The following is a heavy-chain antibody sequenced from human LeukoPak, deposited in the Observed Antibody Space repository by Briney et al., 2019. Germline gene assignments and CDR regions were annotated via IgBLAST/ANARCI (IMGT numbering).Heavy chain of an antibody. J-gene: IGHJ6*02. CDR1: GYTFTSYG. CDR2: ISAYNGNT. D-gene: IGHD4-17*01. V-gene: IGHV1-18*01. Sequence: ASVKVSCKASGYTFTSYGISWVRQDPGQGLEWMGWISAYNGNTNYAQKLQGRVTMTTDTTTSTAYMELRSMRSDDTAVYYCARDGYGDYQQDYYYYYGMDVWGQGTTVTVSS. CDR3: ARDGYGDYQQDYYYYYGMDV.